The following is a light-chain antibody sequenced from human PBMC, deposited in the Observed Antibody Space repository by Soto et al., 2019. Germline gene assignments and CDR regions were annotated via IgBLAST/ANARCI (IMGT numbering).Light chain of an antibody. CDR2: YAS. CDR3: QQGHNWPLT. V-gene: IGKV3-15*01. Sequence: DIVMTQSPATLSVSPGERATLSCRASQSISSELAWYQQKPGQPPRLLIYYASTRDTGVPARFSGSGSGSEFTLTISGLQSEDFAIYYCQQGHNWPLTFGQGTRLEI. J-gene: IGKJ2*01. CDR1: QSISSE.